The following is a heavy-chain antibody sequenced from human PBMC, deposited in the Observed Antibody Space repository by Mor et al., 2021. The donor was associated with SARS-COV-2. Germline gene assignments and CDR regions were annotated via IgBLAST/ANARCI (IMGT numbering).Heavy chain of an antibody. CDR3: TTVDSILYYDFWSGYPINFDY. J-gene: IGHJ4*02. CDR2: IKSKTDGGTT. D-gene: IGHD3-3*01. Sequence: GLEWVGRIKSKTDGGTTDYAAPVKGRFTISRDDSKNTLYLQMNSLKTEDTAVYYCTTVDSILYYDFWSGYPINFDYWGQGTL. V-gene: IGHV3-15*01.